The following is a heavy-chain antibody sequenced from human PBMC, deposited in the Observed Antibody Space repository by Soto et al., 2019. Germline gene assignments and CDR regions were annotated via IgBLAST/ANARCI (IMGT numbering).Heavy chain of an antibody. CDR1: GGTFSSYA. Sequence: RASVKVSCKXSGGTFSSYAISWVRQAPGQGLEWMGGIIPIFGTANYAQKFQGRVTITADKSTSTAYMELSSLRSEDTAVYYCARGDWNYGVGYYFDYWGQGTLVTVSS. D-gene: IGHD1-7*01. CDR2: IIPIFGTA. V-gene: IGHV1-69*06. J-gene: IGHJ4*02. CDR3: ARGDWNYGVGYYFDY.